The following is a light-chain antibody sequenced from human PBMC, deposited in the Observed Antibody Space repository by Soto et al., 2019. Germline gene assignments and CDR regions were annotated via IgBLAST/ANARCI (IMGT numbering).Light chain of an antibody. CDR1: SSNIGAGYD. CDR2: GNS. J-gene: IGLJ2*01. CDR3: QSYDSSLRVV. Sequence: QSVLTQPPSVSGAPGQRVTISCTGSSSNIGAGYDVHWYQQLPGTAPKLLIYGNSNRPSGVPDRFPGSKSGTSASLAITGLLAEDEADYYCQSYDSSLRVVFGGGTKLTVL. V-gene: IGLV1-40*01.